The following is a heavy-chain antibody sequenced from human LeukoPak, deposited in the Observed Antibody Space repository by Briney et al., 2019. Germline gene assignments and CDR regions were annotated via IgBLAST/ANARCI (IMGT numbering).Heavy chain of an antibody. CDR3: ATVREQYSGSYFSL. CDR1: GYTFTSYD. Sequence: ASVKVSCKASGYTFTSYDINWVRQATGQGLEWMGWMNPNSGNTGYAQKFQGRVTMTRNTSISTAYMELSSLRSEDTAVYYCATVREQYSGSYFSLWGQGTLVTVSS. V-gene: IGHV1-8*02. D-gene: IGHD1-26*01. J-gene: IGHJ4*02. CDR2: MNPNSGNT.